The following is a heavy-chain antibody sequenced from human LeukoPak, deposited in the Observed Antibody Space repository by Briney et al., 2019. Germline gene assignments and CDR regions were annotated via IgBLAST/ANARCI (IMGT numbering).Heavy chain of an antibody. D-gene: IGHD3-3*01. J-gene: IGHJ6*02. V-gene: IGHV4-30-4*01. CDR1: GGSISSGDYY. CDR2: IYYSGST. CDR3: AREGPLTIFGVAHYYYGMDV. Sequence: SQTLSLTCTVSGGSISSGDYYWSWIRQPPGKGLEWIGYIYYSGSTYYNPSLKSRVTISVDTSKNQFSLKLSSVTAADTAVYYCAREGPLTIFGVAHYYYGMDVWGQGTTVTVSS.